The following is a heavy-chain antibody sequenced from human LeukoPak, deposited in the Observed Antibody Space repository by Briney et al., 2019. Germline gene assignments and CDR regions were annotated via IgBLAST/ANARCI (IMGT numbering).Heavy chain of an antibody. CDR1: GFTFNKYA. D-gene: IGHD2-15*01. CDR2: ISDSGGST. Sequence: PGGSLRLSCAASGFTFNKYAMSWVRQAPGKGLEWVPGISDSGGSTYYADSVKGRFIISRDNSKNTLYLQMNSLRAEDTALYYCAKAWWNSHLGFDCWGQGTLVTVSS. J-gene: IGHJ4*02. CDR3: AKAWWNSHLGFDC. V-gene: IGHV3-23*01.